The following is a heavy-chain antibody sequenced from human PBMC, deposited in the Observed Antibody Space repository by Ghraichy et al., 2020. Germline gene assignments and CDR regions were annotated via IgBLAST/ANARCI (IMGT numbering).Heavy chain of an antibody. CDR1: GGSISISYY. CDR3: ARHGGRGLPYFDN. J-gene: IGHJ4*02. Sequence: SETLSLTCTVSGGSISISYYWGWIRQPPGKGLEWIGSLYYSGRTYSNPSLKSRVTISVDTSKNQFSLKLNAVTAADTALYYCARHGGRGLPYFDNWGQGTLVTVSS. V-gene: IGHV4-39*01. CDR2: LYYSGRT. D-gene: IGHD2-15*01.